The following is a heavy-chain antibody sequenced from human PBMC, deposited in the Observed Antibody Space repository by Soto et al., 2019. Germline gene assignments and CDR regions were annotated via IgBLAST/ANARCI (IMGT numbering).Heavy chain of an antibody. Sequence: GGPLRLSCAASGFTLSSYAVIWVRQAPGKGLEWVSAISGSGGSTYYADSVKGRFTISRDNSKNTLYLQMNGLRAEDTAVYYCAKGRSYYFDGFDYWGQGTLVTVSS. V-gene: IGHV3-23*01. J-gene: IGHJ4*02. D-gene: IGHD3-10*01. CDR2: ISGSGGST. CDR3: AKGRSYYFDGFDY. CDR1: GFTLSSYA.